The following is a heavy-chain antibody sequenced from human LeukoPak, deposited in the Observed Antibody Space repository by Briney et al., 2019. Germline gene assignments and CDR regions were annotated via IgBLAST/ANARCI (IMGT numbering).Heavy chain of an antibody. Sequence: ASVKVSCKAFGYTFTSYDINWVRQATGQGLEWMGWMKPKSGNTGYAQKFQGRVTMTRDTSISTAYMELSSLRSEDTAVYYCARRDNWFDPWGQGTLVTVSS. CDR2: MKPKSGNT. V-gene: IGHV1-8*01. J-gene: IGHJ5*02. CDR1: GYTFTSYD. CDR3: ARRDNWFDP.